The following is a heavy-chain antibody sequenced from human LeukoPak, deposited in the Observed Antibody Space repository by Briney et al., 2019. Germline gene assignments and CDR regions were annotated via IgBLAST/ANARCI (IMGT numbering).Heavy chain of an antibody. J-gene: IGHJ4*02. Sequence: ASVKVSCKASGGTFSSYAISWVRQAPGQGLEWMGRIIPILGIANYAQKFQGRVTMTRDTSTSTVYMELSSLRSEDTAVYYCARDGARSDFDYWGQGTLVTVSS. V-gene: IGHV1-69*04. CDR1: GGTFSSYA. CDR2: IIPILGIA. CDR3: ARDGARSDFDY. D-gene: IGHD3-3*01.